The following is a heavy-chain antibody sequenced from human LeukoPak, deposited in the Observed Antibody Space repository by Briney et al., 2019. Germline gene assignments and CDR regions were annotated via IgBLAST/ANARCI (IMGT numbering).Heavy chain of an antibody. V-gene: IGHV3-30*18. D-gene: IGHD3-10*01. CDR2: ISYDGSNK. CDR1: GFTFSSYG. J-gene: IGHJ4*02. CDR3: AKTYGSGYRGDY. Sequence: GGSLRLSCAASGFTFSSYGMHWVRQAPGKGLEWVAVISYDGSNKYYADSVKGRFTISRDNSKNTLYLQMNSLRAEDTAVYYCAKTYGSGYRGDYWGQGTLVTVSS.